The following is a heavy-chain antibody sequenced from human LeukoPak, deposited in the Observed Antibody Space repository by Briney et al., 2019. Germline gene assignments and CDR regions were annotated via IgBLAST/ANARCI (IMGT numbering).Heavy chain of an antibody. CDR3: ARAKYYYGSGSYYDAFDI. CDR2: LNSDGSGT. Sequence: AGSLRLSCVASGFTFSRYKMHWVRQGPGKGLMWVSRLNSDGSGTTYADSVKGRFTISRDNAKNTLYLQMNSLRAEDTAVYYCARAKYYYGSGSYYDAFDIWGQGTMVTVSS. J-gene: IGHJ3*02. CDR1: GFTFSRYK. D-gene: IGHD3-10*01. V-gene: IGHV3-74*01.